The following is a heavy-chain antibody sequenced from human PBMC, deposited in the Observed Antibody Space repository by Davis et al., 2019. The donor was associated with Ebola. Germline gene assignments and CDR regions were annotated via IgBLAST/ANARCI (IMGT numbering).Heavy chain of an antibody. CDR3: ARVLTTVTTGWFDP. V-gene: IGHV4-34*01. J-gene: IGHJ5*02. CDR2: INLFGST. Sequence: SETLSLTCAVYGGTFSGYYWSWIRQPPGKGLEWIGEINLFGSTNYKPSLKSRVTISVDTSKNQFSLKLSSVTAADTAVYYCARVLTTVTTGWFDPWGQGTLVTVSS. CDR1: GGTFSGYY. D-gene: IGHD4-11*01.